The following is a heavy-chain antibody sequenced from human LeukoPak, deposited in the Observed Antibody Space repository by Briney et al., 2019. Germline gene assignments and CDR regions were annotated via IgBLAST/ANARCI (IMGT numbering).Heavy chain of an antibody. J-gene: IGHJ4*02. CDR3: ARGGSSNWTPFDY. V-gene: IGHV4-4*02. CDR1: GGSISSTNW. CDR2: IYHSGTT. D-gene: IGHD6-13*01. Sequence: SGTLSLTCAVSGGSISSTNWWSWVRQPPGKGLEWIGEIYHSGTTNYNPSLKSRVTISVGKSRKHFSLKLNSVTAADTAVYYCARGGSSNWTPFDYWGQGAPVTVPS.